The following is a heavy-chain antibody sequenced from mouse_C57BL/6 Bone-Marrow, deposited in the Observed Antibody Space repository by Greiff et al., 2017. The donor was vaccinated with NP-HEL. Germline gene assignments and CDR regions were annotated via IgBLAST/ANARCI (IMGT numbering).Heavy chain of an antibody. J-gene: IGHJ4*01. CDR1: GFTFSSYG. CDR3: ASRDSAMDY. CDR2: ISSGGSYT. V-gene: IGHV5-6*02. Sequence: DVMLVESGGDLVKPGGSLKLSCAASGFTFSSYGMSWVRQTPDKRLEWVATISSGGSYTYYQDNVKGRVTISRDNAKNTLYLQMSSLKSEDTAMYYCASRDSAMDYWGRGTAATVTS. D-gene: IGHD3-2*01.